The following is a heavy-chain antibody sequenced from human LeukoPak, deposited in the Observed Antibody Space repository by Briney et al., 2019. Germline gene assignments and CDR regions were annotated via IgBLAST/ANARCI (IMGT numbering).Heavy chain of an antibody. Sequence: SETLSLTCTVSGGSISSYYWSWIRQPPGKGLEWIGYIYYSGSTNYNPSLKSRVTISVDTSKNQFSLKLSSVTAADTAVYYCARHWTGYDFPYYFDYWGQGTLVTVSS. V-gene: IGHV4-59*08. CDR1: GGSISSYY. D-gene: IGHD5-12*01. CDR2: IYYSGST. CDR3: ARHWTGYDFPYYFDY. J-gene: IGHJ4*02.